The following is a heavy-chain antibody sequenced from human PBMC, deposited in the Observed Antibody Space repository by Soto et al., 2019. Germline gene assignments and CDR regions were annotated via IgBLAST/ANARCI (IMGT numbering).Heavy chain of an antibody. CDR3: ARVIRGAYYNSPLDT. CDR1: GYTFTGYF. Sequence: ASVKVSCKASGYTFTGYFMHWVRQAPGQGLEWMGWINPYSGGADYAQSFQGRVTMTRDTPISTVYMELSRLRFDDTAVYYCARVIRGAYYNSPLDTWGQGTVVTVSS. V-gene: IGHV1-2*02. D-gene: IGHD3-10*01. CDR2: INPYSGGA. J-gene: IGHJ5*02.